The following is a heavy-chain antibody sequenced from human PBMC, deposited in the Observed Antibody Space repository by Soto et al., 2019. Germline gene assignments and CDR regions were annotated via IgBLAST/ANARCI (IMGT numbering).Heavy chain of an antibody. CDR1: GFIFSNYA. D-gene: IGHD2-2*01. Sequence: QVQLVESGGGVVQSGRSLRLSCAASGFIFSNYAMHWVRQAPGKGLEWVAIISSDGSNTYYAGSVRGRFTISRDNSENTLYLQMNSLRPEDTAVYYRARDGSPAVRNPRTYFDYWGQGTLVTVSS. J-gene: IGHJ4*02. CDR2: ISSDGSNT. CDR3: ARDGSPAVRNPRTYFDY. V-gene: IGHV3-30-3*01.